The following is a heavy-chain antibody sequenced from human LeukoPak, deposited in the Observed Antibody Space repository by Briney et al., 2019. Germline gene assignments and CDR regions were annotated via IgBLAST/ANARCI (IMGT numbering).Heavy chain of an antibody. CDR1: GFTFSNYA. D-gene: IGHD1-1*01. CDR3: AKVVGTGTTPTDY. Sequence: GGSLRLSCAASGFTFSNYAMTWVRQAPGRGLECVSVISASGSNTDYADSVKGRFTISRDNSRNMVFLQMKSLRAEDTAVYYCAKVVGTGTTPTDYWGQGTLVTVSS. V-gene: IGHV3-23*01. CDR2: ISASGSNT. J-gene: IGHJ4*02.